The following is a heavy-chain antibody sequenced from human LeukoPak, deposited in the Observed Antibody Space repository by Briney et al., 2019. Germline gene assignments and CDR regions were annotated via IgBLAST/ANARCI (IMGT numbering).Heavy chain of an antibody. Sequence: SETLSLTCTVSGGSISSYYWSWLRQPPGKGLECIGYIYYSGSTNYNPSLKSRVTISVDTSKNQFSLKLSSVTAADTAVYYCARDREAAAGTFDYWGQGTLVTVSS. V-gene: IGHV4-59*01. D-gene: IGHD6-13*01. J-gene: IGHJ4*02. CDR1: GGSISSYY. CDR2: IYYSGST. CDR3: ARDREAAAGTFDY.